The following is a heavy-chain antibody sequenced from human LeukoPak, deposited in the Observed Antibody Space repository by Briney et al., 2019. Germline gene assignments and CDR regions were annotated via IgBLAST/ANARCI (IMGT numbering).Heavy chain of an antibody. V-gene: IGHV4-39*07. CDR3: AGDPPFTRFGVAHYYMDV. CDR1: GGSISSSSYY. CDR2: IYETGST. Sequence: PSETLSLTCIVSGGSISSSSYYWGWIRQPPGKGLEWIGNIYETGSTYYNPSLKSRVTISVDTSKNHFSLKLYSVTAADTAVYYCAGDPPFTRFGVAHYYMDVWGKGTTVTVSS. J-gene: IGHJ6*03. D-gene: IGHD3-3*01.